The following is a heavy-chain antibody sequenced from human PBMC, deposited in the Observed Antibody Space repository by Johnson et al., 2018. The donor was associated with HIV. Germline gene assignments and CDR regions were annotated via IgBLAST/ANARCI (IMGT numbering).Heavy chain of an antibody. CDR1: GFTFDDYG. J-gene: IGHJ3*02. Sequence: VQLVESGGGVVRPGGSLRLSCAASGFTFDDYGMSWVRQAPGKGLEWVSYITSSGTTIYYADSVKGRFTISRDNTKNSVYLQMNSLRAEDTAVYYCAKDSSSWYGGAFDIWGQGTMVTVSS. D-gene: IGHD6-13*01. CDR3: AKDSSSWYGGAFDI. V-gene: IGHV3-48*04. CDR2: ITSSGTTI.